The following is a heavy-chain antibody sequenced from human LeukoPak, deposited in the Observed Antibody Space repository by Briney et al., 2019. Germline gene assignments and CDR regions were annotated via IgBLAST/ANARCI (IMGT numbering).Heavy chain of an antibody. CDR1: GFTFSSYG. CDR3: TRDSWGSDY. D-gene: IGHD7-27*01. V-gene: IGHV3-30*03. J-gene: IGHJ4*02. CDR2: ISYDGSNK. Sequence: TGGSLRLSCAASGFTFSSYGMHWVRQAPGKGLEWVAVISYDGSNKYYADSVKGRFTISRDNSKNTLYLQMNSLEPEDTAVYYCTRDSWGSDYWGQGSLVTVSS.